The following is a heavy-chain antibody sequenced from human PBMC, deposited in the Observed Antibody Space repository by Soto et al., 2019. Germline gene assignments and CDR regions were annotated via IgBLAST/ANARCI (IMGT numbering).Heavy chain of an antibody. CDR3: AKDATDTRGYSYGTLDY. CDR1: GFTFSSYG. Sequence: GGSLRLSCAASGFTFSSYGMHWVRQAPGKGLEWVAVISYDGSNKYYADSVKGRFTISRDNSKNTLYLQMNSLRAEDTAVYYRAKDATDTRGYSYGTLDYWGQGTLVTVSS. J-gene: IGHJ4*02. D-gene: IGHD5-18*01. V-gene: IGHV3-30*18. CDR2: ISYDGSNK.